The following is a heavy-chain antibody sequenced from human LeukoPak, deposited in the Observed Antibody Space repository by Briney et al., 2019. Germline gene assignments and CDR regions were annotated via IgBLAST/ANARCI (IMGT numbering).Heavy chain of an antibody. V-gene: IGHV4-34*01. CDR3: ARAKGCSGGSCYTFDY. CDR2: INHSGST. Sequence: SETLTLTCAVYGGSFSGYYWSWIRQPPGKGLEWIGEINHSGSTNYNPSLKSLVTISVDTSKNQYSLKLSSVTAADTAVYYCARAKGCSGGSCYTFDYWGQGTLVTVSS. CDR1: GGSFSGYY. D-gene: IGHD2-15*01. J-gene: IGHJ4*02.